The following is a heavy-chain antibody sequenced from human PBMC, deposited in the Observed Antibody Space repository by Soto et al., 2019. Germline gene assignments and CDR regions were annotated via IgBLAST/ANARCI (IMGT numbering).Heavy chain of an antibody. D-gene: IGHD1-26*01. CDR3: QRELLLNYYYGMDV. Sequence: GGSLRLSCAASSFTFSNAWMNWVRQAPGKGLEWVGRIKSKTDGGTTDYAAPVKGRFTISRDDSKNTLYLQMNSLKTEDTAVYYCQRELLLNYYYGMDVWGQGTTVTVSS. CDR1: SFTFSNAW. CDR2: IKSKTDGGTT. V-gene: IGHV3-15*07. J-gene: IGHJ6*02.